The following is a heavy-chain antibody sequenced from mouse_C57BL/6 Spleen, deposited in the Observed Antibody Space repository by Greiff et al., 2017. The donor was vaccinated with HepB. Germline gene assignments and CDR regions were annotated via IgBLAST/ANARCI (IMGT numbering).Heavy chain of an antibody. J-gene: IGHJ4*01. CDR3: TRDYYYGTHYGMDY. CDR1: GFTFSSYA. D-gene: IGHD1-1*01. Sequence: EVQVVESGEGLVKPGGSLKLSCAASGFTFSSYAMSWVRQTPEKRLEWVAYISSGGDYIYYADTVKGRFTISRDNARNTLYLQMSSLKSEDTAMYYCTRDYYYGTHYGMDYWGQGTSVTVSS. V-gene: IGHV5-9-1*02. CDR2: ISSGGDYI.